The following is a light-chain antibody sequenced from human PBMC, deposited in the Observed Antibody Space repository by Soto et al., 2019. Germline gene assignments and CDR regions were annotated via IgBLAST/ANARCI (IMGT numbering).Light chain of an antibody. CDR1: QSVSSY. CDR2: DAS. CDR3: QQYGSSLPWT. Sequence: EVVLTQSPATLSLCPGERATLSCRASQSVSSYLAWYQQKPGQAPRLLIYDASNRATGIPARFSGSGSGTDFTLTISRLDPEDLAVYYCQQYGSSLPWTFGQGTKVDIK. V-gene: IGKV3-11*01. J-gene: IGKJ1*01.